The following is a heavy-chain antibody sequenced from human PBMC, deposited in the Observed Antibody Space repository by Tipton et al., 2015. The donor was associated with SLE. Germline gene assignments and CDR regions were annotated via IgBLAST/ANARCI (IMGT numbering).Heavy chain of an antibody. CDR3: ARAYCSSSSCQKAECFQH. CDR1: GGSISSSSYY. Sequence: TLSLTCTVSGGSISSSSYYWGWIRQPPGKGLEWIGSIYYSGSTYYNPSLKSRVTISVDTSKNQFSLKLSSVTAADTAVYYCARAYCSSSSCQKAECFQHWGQGALITVSS. D-gene: IGHD2-2*01. CDR2: IYYSGST. V-gene: IGHV4-39*07. J-gene: IGHJ1*01.